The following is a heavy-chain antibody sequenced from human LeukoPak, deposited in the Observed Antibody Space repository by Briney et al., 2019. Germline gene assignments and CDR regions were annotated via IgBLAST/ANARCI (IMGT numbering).Heavy chain of an antibody. V-gene: IGHV3-33*06. Sequence: PGRSLRLSCAASGFTFSSYGMHWVRQAPGKGLEWVAVIWYDGSNKYYADSVKGRFTISRDNSKNTLYLQMSSLRAEDTAVYYCAKDDGSSWYGFDYWGQGTLVTVSS. CDR1: GFTFSSYG. CDR2: IWYDGSNK. CDR3: AKDDGSSWYGFDY. D-gene: IGHD6-13*01. J-gene: IGHJ4*02.